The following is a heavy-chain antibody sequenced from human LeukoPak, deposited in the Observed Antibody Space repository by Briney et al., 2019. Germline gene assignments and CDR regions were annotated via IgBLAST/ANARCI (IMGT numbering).Heavy chain of an antibody. Sequence: ASVKVSCKASGYTFTSYGISWVRQAPGQGLEWMGWINPNSGGTIYAQKFQGRVTMTEDTSTDTAYMELSSLRSEDTAVYYCATGVLGYSSSSFDYWGQGTLVTVSS. CDR2: INPNSGGT. J-gene: IGHJ4*02. D-gene: IGHD6-13*01. CDR3: ATGVLGYSSSSFDY. V-gene: IGHV1-18*01. CDR1: GYTFTSYG.